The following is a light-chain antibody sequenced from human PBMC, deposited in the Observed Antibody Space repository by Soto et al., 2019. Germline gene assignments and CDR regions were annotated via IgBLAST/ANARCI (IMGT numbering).Light chain of an antibody. CDR1: QSVSSSY. J-gene: IGKJ2*01. Sequence: EIVLTQSPGTLSLSPGERATLSCRASQSVSSSYLAWYQQKPGQAPRLLIYGASSRATGIPDRFSGSGSGTDFTLTISRLEPEDFAVYYCQQYDSSPYTFGGGTKLEIK. CDR2: GAS. V-gene: IGKV3-20*01. CDR3: QQYDSSPYT.